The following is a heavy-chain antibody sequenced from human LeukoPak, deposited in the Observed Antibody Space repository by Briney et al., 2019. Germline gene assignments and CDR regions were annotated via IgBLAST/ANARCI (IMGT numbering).Heavy chain of an antibody. CDR1: GGSISSGSYY. CDR2: IYTSGST. J-gene: IGHJ6*03. Sequence: SETLSLTCSVSGGSISSGSYYWSWIRQPAGKGLEWIGRIYTSGSTNYNPSLKSRVTISVDTSKNQFSLKLSSVTAADTAVYYCARDRIAAALDYYMDVWGKGTTVTVSS. V-gene: IGHV4-61*02. D-gene: IGHD6-13*01. CDR3: ARDRIAAALDYYMDV.